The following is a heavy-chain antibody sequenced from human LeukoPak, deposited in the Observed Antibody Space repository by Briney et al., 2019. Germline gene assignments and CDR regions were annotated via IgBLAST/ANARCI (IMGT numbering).Heavy chain of an antibody. J-gene: IGHJ4*02. V-gene: IGHV3-53*04. Sequence: WGALRLSCAASGFTVSTNCMTWVRPAPGKGLEWGSTIYSGGTTYYADSVMGRFTISRHNSRNTLYLQMNSLRAEDTAVYYCARVDTVMAYYFDLWGQGTLVTVSS. D-gene: IGHD5-18*01. CDR1: GFTVSTNC. CDR3: ARVDTVMAYYFDL. CDR2: IYSGGTT.